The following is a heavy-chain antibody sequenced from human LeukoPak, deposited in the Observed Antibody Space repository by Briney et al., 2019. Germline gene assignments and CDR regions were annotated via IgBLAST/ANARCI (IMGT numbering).Heavy chain of an antibody. J-gene: IGHJ5*02. CDR3: ARGLQLAGWFDP. Sequence: GGSLRLSCAASGFTFSSYSMNWVRQAPGKGLEWVSSISSSSSYIYYADSVKGRFTISRDNAKNSLYLQMNSLRAEDTAVYYCARGLQLAGWFDPWGQGTLVTVSS. V-gene: IGHV3-21*01. CDR2: ISSSSSYI. CDR1: GFTFSSYS. D-gene: IGHD5-18*01.